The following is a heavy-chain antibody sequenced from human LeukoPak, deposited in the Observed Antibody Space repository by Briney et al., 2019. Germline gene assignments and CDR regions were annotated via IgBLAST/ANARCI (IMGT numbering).Heavy chain of an antibody. CDR2: ISCYNGDT. V-gene: IGHV1-18*01. CDR1: GGTFSSYA. D-gene: IGHD2-15*01. CDR3: ARDPSNTSGHNAWFDY. Sequence: ASVKVSRKASGGTFSSYAISWVRQAPGQGLEWMGWISCYNGDTHYAQNYQGRLTLTTDTSTSTAYMELRSLRSDDTAVYYCARDPSNTSGHNAWFDYWGQGTLVTVSS. J-gene: IGHJ4*02.